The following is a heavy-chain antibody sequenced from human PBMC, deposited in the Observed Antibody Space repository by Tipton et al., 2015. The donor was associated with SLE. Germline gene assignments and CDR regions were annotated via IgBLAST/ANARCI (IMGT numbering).Heavy chain of an antibody. D-gene: IGHD5-12*01. CDR1: GGSFSGYY. V-gene: IGHV4-34*01. CDR3: ARDAKCPITSAEYFDL. CDR2: IKHSGSP. Sequence: TLSLTCAVYGGSFSGYYWSWIRQAPGKGREWIGEIKHSGSPNYNPSLKSRITISVDTSKNQFSLKLNSVTAADTAGYYCARDAKCPITSAEYFDLWGRGTQVTVSS. J-gene: IGHJ2*01.